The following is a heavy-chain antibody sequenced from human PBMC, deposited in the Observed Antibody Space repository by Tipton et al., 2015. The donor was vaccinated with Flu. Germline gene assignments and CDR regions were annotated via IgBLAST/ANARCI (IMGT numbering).Heavy chain of an antibody. D-gene: IGHD6-19*01. J-gene: IGHJ4*02. CDR3: AKDGWDTSGWYPFDY. V-gene: IGHV3-30*18. CDR2: APYDGSKR. CDR1: GFTFGSYD. Sequence: SLRLSCVTSGFTFGSYDMNWVRQAPGKGLDWVAVAPYDGSKRFYGDSVKGRFTISRDNSKDALYLLISSLRAEDTAVYYCAKDGWDTSGWYPFDYWGQGTLVTVSS.